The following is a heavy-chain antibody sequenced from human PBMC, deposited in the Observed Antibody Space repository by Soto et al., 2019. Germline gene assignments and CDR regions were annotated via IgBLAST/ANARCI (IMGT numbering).Heavy chain of an antibody. CDR2: IYYSGST. CDR1: GGSISSGGYY. V-gene: IGHV4-31*03. CDR3: ARVYNWNYSL. J-gene: IGHJ4*02. D-gene: IGHD1-1*01. Sequence: SETLSLTCTVSGGSISSGGYYWCWILQHPGKGLEWIGYIYYSGSTYYNPSLKSRVTISVDTSKNQFSLKLSSVTAADTAVYYCARVYNWNYSLWGQGTLVTVSS.